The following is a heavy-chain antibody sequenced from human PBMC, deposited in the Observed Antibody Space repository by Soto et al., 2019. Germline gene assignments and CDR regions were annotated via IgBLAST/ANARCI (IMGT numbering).Heavy chain of an antibody. V-gene: IGHV3-33*01. CDR1: GFTFSSYG. Sequence: GGSLRLSCAASGFTFSSYGMHWVRQAPGKGLEWVAVIWYDGSNKYYADSVKGRFTISRDNSKNTLYLQMNSLRAEDTAVYYCARDPSPYYDFWSGYPDYWGQGTLVTVSS. CDR3: ARDPSPYYDFWSGYPDY. J-gene: IGHJ4*02. CDR2: IWYDGSNK. D-gene: IGHD3-3*01.